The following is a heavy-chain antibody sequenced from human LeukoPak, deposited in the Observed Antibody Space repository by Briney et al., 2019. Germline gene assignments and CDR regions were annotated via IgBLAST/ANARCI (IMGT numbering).Heavy chain of an antibody. D-gene: IGHD1-26*01. V-gene: IGHV3-30*18. CDR2: ISYDGSNK. CDR1: GFTFSSYG. Sequence: GGSLRLSCAASGFTFSSYGMHWVRQAPGKGLEWVAVISYDGSNKYYADSVKGRFTISRDNSKNTLYLQMNSLRAEDTAVYYCAKPRVVGATRQYFQHWGQGTLVTVSS. CDR3: AKPRVVGATRQYFQH. J-gene: IGHJ1*01.